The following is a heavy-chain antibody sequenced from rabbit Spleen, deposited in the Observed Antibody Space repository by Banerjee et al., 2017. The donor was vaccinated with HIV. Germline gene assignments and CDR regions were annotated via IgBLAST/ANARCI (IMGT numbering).Heavy chain of an antibody. CDR1: GVSFSSNHY. Sequence: QSLEESGGDLVQPEGSLTLTCKVSGVSFSSNHYMCWVRQAPGKGLEWIACISAGSSGSTYYASWAKGRFTISKTSSTTVTLQVTSLTVADTAAYFCARDGYSRGWGIILYYFNLWGPGTLVTVS. CDR2: ISAGSSGST. V-gene: IGHV1S40*01. CDR3: ARDGYSRGWGIILYYFNL. D-gene: IGHD4-1*01. J-gene: IGHJ4*01.